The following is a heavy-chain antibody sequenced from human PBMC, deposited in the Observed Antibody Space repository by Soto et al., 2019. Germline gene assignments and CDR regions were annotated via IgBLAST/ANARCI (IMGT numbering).Heavy chain of an antibody. CDR1: GGSFSGYY. V-gene: IGHV4-34*01. CDR3: ARVTGGGSGLLDY. J-gene: IGHJ4*02. CDR2: INHSGST. Sequence: QVQLQQWGAGLLKPSETLSLTCAVYGGSFSGYYWSWIRQPPGKGLEWIGEINHSGSTNYNPSLKSRVTISVDTSKNQFSLKLSSVTAADTAVCYCARVTGGGSGLLDYWGQGTLVTVSS. D-gene: IGHD6-19*01.